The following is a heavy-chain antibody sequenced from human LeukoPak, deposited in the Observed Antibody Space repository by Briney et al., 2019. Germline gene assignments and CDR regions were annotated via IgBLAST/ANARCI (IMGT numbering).Heavy chain of an antibody. Sequence: ASVKVSCKASGYTFTSYGISWVRQAPGQGLEWMGWISAYNGNTNYAQKLQGRVTMTTDTSTSTAYMELRSLRSDDTAVYYCARVRSYSSSLGVYYFDYWGQGTLVTVSS. CDR1: GYTFTSYG. J-gene: IGHJ4*02. CDR2: ISAYNGNT. V-gene: IGHV1-18*01. D-gene: IGHD6-13*01. CDR3: ARVRSYSSSLGVYYFDY.